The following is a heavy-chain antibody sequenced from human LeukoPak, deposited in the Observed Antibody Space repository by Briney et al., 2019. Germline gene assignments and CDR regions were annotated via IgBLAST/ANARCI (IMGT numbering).Heavy chain of an antibody. D-gene: IGHD3-22*01. CDR1: GFTVSSIY. CDR2: IYSGGST. J-gene: IGHJ3*02. CDR3: ARSYYDSSGYDDAFDI. Sequence: GGSLRLSCAASGFTVSSIYMSWVRQAPGKGLEWVSVIYSGGSTYYADSVKGRFTISRDNSKNTLYLQMNSLRAEDTAVYYCARSYYDSSGYDDAFDIWGQGTMVTVSS. V-gene: IGHV3-53*01.